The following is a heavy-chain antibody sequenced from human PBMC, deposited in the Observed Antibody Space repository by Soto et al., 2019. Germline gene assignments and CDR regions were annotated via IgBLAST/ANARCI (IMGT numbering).Heavy chain of an antibody. D-gene: IGHD3-3*01. CDR1: GFTFSSYS. V-gene: IGHV3-21*01. Sequence: PGGSLRLSCAASGFTFSSYSMNWVRQAPGKGLEWVSSISSSSSYIYYADSVKGRFTISRDNAKNSLYLQMNSLRAEDTAVYYCAREPSSYHALWRGHIGTYYYGMDVWGQGTTVTVSS. CDR2: ISSSSSYI. J-gene: IGHJ6*02. CDR3: AREPSSYHALWRGHIGTYYYGMDV.